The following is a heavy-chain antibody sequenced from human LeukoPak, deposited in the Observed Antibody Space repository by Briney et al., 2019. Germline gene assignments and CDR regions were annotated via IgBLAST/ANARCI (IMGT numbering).Heavy chain of an antibody. J-gene: IGHJ4*02. Sequence: SETLSLTCIVSGSISSYYWTWIRQPPGKGLEWIGHSYFTGNPNYNPSLKSRVTISVDPPKNQFSLKLTSVTAADTAVYYCAGLRSTVAWASFDYWGQGFLVTVSS. V-gene: IGHV4-59*08. D-gene: IGHD4-23*01. CDR1: GSISSYY. CDR3: AGLRSTVAWASFDY. CDR2: SYFTGNP.